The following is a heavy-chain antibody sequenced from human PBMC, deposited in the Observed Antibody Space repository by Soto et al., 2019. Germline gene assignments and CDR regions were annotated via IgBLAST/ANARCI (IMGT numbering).Heavy chain of an antibody. V-gene: IGHV3-21*04. J-gene: IGHJ4*02. CDR1: GFSFGDHS. CDR2: LTSSSSSR. Sequence: GSLRLSCAGSGFSFGDHSMNWIRQAPGKGLEWVSSLTSSSSSRFYAESVKGRFTISRDNAKNSLFLEMNSLRAEDTAVYYCARDHHRYSGYDYVDDWGQGTLVTVSS. D-gene: IGHD5-12*01. CDR3: ARDHHRYSGYDYVDD.